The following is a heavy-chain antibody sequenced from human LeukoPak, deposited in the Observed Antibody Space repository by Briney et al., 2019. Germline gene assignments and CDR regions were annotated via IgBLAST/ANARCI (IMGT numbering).Heavy chain of an antibody. J-gene: IGHJ4*02. Sequence: GASVKVSCKASGYTFTGYYMHWVRQAPGPGPEWMGWINPNSGGTNYAQKFQGRVTMTRDTSISTAYMELSRLRSDDTAVYYCARDAAGYDLGVDYWGQGTLVTVSS. CDR3: ARDAAGYDLGVDY. CDR2: INPNSGGT. D-gene: IGHD5-12*01. V-gene: IGHV1-2*02. CDR1: GYTFTGYY.